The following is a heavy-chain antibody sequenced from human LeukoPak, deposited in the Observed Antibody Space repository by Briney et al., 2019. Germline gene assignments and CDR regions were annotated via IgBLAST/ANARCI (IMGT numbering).Heavy chain of an antibody. Sequence: SQTLSLTCAISGDSVSSNSATWNWIRQSPSRGLEWLGRTYYKSKWYNAVSVRSRVTINPDTSNNQFSLQLKSVTPEDTAVYYCTRDKVTMVRGVIYDYYGMDVWGQGTTVIVSS. D-gene: IGHD3-10*01. J-gene: IGHJ6*02. V-gene: IGHV6-1*01. CDR1: GDSVSSNSAT. CDR3: TRDKVTMVRGVIYDYYGMDV. CDR2: TYYKSKWY.